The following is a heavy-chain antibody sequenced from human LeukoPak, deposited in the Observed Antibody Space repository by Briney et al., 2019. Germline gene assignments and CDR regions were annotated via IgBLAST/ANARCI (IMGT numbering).Heavy chain of an antibody. CDR2: IYYSGST. CDR3: ARGTIAAEYLDY. Sequence: PSETLSLTCTVSGGSISSGDYYWSWIRQPPGKGLEWIGYIYYSGSTYYNPSLKGRVTISVDTSKNQFSLKLSSVTAADTAVYYCARGTIAAEYLDYWGQGTLVTVSS. V-gene: IGHV4-30-4*01. J-gene: IGHJ4*02. CDR1: GGSISSGDYY. D-gene: IGHD6-13*01.